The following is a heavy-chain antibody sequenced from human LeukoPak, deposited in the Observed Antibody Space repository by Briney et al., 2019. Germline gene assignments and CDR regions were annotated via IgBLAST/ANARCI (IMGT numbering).Heavy chain of an antibody. CDR1: GFSFSSYG. CDR3: ARVRGSGCSDY. CDR2: IWYDGSNG. J-gene: IGHJ4*02. V-gene: IGHV3-33*01. D-gene: IGHD6-19*01. Sequence: GGSLRLSCAASGFSFSSYGMHWVRQAPGKGLEWVAAIWYDGSNGYYEDSVKGRFTISRDNSKNTVYLQMNSLRAEVTAVYYCARVRGSGCSDYWGQGTLVTVSS.